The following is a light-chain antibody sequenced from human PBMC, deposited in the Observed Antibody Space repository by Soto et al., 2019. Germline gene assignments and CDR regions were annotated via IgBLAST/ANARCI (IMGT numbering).Light chain of an antibody. CDR2: INN. V-gene: IGLV1-44*01. CDR3: AAWDDSLTAVV. J-gene: IGLJ2*01. CDR1: NSNIATNN. Sequence: QSVLTQPPSASGTPGQRVTISCSGSNSNIATNNVNWYQQLPGTAPKLLIYINNHRPSGVPDRFSGSKSGTSASLAISGLQPEDEADYYCAAWDDSLTAVVFGGGTKLTVL.